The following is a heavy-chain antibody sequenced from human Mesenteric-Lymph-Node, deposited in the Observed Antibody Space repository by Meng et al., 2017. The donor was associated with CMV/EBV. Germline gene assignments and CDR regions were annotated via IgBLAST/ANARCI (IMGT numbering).Heavy chain of an antibody. CDR2: IYYSGNT. CDR1: GSISSSSNC. D-gene: IGHD2-2*01. V-gene: IGHV4-39*01. J-gene: IGHJ4*02. Sequence: GSISSSSNCWGWIRQPPGTGLEWIGTIYYSGNTYYNPSLKSRVTISVDTSKNQFSLRLSSLTAADTAVYYCARHHFWSSTTCYTFDYWGQGTLVTVSS. CDR3: ARHHFWSSTTCYTFDY.